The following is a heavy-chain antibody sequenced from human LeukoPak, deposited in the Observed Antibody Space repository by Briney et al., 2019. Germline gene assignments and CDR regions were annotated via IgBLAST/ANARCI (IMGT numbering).Heavy chain of an antibody. CDR1: GFTFSSYG. J-gene: IGHJ4*02. D-gene: IGHD6-19*01. CDR2: IWSDGSNE. V-gene: IGHV3-33*08. Sequence: PGGSLRLSCAASGFTFSSYGMHWVRQAPGKGLEWVAVIWSDGSNEYYADSVEGRFTISRDTSKDTLYLQMNSLRAEDTAVYYCARDQQGVDGVKFYYFDYWGQGTLVTVSS. CDR3: ARDQQGVDGVKFYYFDY.